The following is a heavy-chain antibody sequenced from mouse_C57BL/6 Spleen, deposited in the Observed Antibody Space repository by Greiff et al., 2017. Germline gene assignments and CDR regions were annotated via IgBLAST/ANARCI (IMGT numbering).Heavy chain of an antibody. J-gene: IGHJ4*01. Sequence: EVQLQESGGGLVKPGGSLKLSCAASGFTFSDYGMHWVRQAPEKGLAWVAYISSGSSTIYYADTVKGRFTISRDNAKNTLFLQMTSLRSEDTAMYYCARGNYSNYEAMDYWGQGTSVTVSS. D-gene: IGHD2-5*01. CDR3: ARGNYSNYEAMDY. CDR2: ISSGSSTI. CDR1: GFTFSDYG. V-gene: IGHV5-17*01.